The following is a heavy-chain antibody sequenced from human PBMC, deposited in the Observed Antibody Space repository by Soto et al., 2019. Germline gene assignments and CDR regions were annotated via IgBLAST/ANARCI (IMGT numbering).Heavy chain of an antibody. CDR1: GGSISSGGYY. CDR2: IYNSGST. V-gene: IGHV4-39*07. J-gene: IGHJ4*02. D-gene: IGHD1-26*01. CDR3: ARLSGSRNFDY. Sequence: PSETLSLTCTVSGGSISSGGYYWSWIRQHPGKGLEWIGEIYNSGSTNYNPSLKSRVTISVDKSKNQFSLKLSSVTAADTAVYYCARLSGSRNFDYWGQGTLVTVSS.